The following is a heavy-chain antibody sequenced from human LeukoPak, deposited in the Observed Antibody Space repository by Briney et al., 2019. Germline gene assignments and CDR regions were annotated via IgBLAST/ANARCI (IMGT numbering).Heavy chain of an antibody. Sequence: GGSLRLSCVASGFSLSNYGIHWVRQAPGKGLEWVAVIWYDGSNKYYADSVKGRFTISRDNSKNTLYLQMNSLRAEDTAVYYCARDLGVSYYDSSALLPDYWGQGTLVTVSS. CDR1: GFSLSNYG. J-gene: IGHJ4*02. V-gene: IGHV3-33*01. D-gene: IGHD3-22*01. CDR2: IWYDGSNK. CDR3: ARDLGVSYYDSSALLPDY.